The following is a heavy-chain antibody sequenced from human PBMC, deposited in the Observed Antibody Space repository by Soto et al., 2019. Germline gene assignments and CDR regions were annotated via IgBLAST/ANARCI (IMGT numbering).Heavy chain of an antibody. Sequence: TLSLTCAVSGGSIISGGYSWSWIRQPPGKGLEWIGYIYHSGTTYYNPSLKSRVTISVDRSKNQFSLKLSSVTAADTAVYYCARAHYGDYGYGMXVWGQGTTVXVSS. CDR3: ARAHYGDYGYGMXV. CDR2: IYHSGTT. V-gene: IGHV4-30-2*01. CDR1: GGSIISGGYS. D-gene: IGHD4-17*01. J-gene: IGHJ6*02.